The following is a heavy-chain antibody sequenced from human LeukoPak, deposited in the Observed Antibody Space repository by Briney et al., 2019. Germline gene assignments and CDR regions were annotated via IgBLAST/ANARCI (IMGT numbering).Heavy chain of an antibody. J-gene: IGHJ4*02. Sequence: PGGSLRLSCAASGFTFSNYSMNWVRQAPGKRLEWVSYIARSSTTVYYADSVKGRFTISRDNAKNSLYLQMNSLGAEDTAVYYCASASSLAYWGQGTLVTVSS. CDR1: GFTFSNYS. CDR2: IARSSTTV. D-gene: IGHD6-13*01. V-gene: IGHV3-48*04. CDR3: ASASSLAY.